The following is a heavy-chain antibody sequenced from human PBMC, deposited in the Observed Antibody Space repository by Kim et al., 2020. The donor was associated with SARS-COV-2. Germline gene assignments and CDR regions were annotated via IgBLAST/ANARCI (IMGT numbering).Heavy chain of an antibody. J-gene: IGHJ4*02. D-gene: IGHD6-19*01. V-gene: IGHV1-24*01. CDR1: GYTLTELS. CDR2: FDPEDGET. CDR3: ATARLAVAGRALTLVDY. Sequence: ASVKVSCKVSGYTLTELSMHWVRQAPGKGLEWMGGFDPEDGETIYAQKFQGRVTMTEDTSTDTAYMELSSLRSEDTAVYYCATARLAVAGRALTLVDYWGQGTLVTVSS.